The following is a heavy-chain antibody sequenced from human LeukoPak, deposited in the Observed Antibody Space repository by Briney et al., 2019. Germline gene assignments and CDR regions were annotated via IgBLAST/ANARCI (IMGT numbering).Heavy chain of an antibody. CDR3: TRVRHGDCFDY. J-gene: IGHJ4*02. CDR1: GFSITDHY. CDR2: TRNKPNGYTT. Sequence: GGSLRLSCAASGFSITDHYMDWVRQAPGKGLEWVGRTRNKPNGYTTDYGTSVKGRFTVSRDDSENSLYLQMNSLKTEDTAVYYCTRVRHGDCFDYWGQGTLVTVSS. D-gene: IGHD4-17*01. V-gene: IGHV3-72*01.